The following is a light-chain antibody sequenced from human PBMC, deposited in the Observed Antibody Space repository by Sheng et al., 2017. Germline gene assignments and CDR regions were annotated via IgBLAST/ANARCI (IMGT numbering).Light chain of an antibody. V-gene: IGKV1-5*01. J-gene: IGKJ2*01. Sequence: DIQMTQSPSTLSASVGDRVTITCRASQSISSWLAWYQQKPGKAPKLLIYAASTLQSGVPSRFSGSGSGTDFTLTISSLQSEDFATYYCQQYYSYPPYTFGQGTKLEI. CDR1: QSISSW. CDR2: AAS. CDR3: QQYYSYPPYT.